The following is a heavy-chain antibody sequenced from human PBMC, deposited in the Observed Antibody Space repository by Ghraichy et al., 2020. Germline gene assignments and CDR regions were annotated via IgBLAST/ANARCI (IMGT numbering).Heavy chain of an antibody. D-gene: IGHD3-3*01. CDR3: ARTFGITIFGVVIPSRNAFDI. CDR1: GGSFSGYY. CDR2: INHSGST. V-gene: IGHV4-34*01. Sequence: SQTLSLTCAVYGGSFSGYYWSWIRQPPGKGLEWIGEINHSGSTNYNPSLKSRVTISVDTSKNQFSLKLSSVTAADTAVYYCARTFGITIFGVVIPSRNAFDIWGQGTMVTVSS. J-gene: IGHJ3*02.